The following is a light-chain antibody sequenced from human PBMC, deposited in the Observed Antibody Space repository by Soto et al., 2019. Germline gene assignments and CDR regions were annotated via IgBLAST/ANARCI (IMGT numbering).Light chain of an antibody. CDR1: SSNIGATYD. V-gene: IGLV1-40*01. CDR3: QSYDSGLIAHYV. J-gene: IGLJ1*01. Sequence: QSVLTQPPSVSGAPGQRVTISCTGSSSNIGATYDVQWYQQLPGTAPKLLIYGNSNRPSGVPDRFSGSKSGTSASLAITGLQADDEAYYYCQSYDSGLIAHYVFGTGNKVTDL. CDR2: GNS.